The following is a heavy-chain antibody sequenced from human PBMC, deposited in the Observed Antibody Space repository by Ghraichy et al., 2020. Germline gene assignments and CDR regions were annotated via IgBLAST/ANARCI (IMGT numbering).Heavy chain of an antibody. CDR3: ARSDSFCYTGMYYFDY. CDR1: GYSISGGYY. D-gene: IGHD1-1*01. J-gene: IGHJ4*02. V-gene: IGHV4-38-2*02. Sequence: QTLSLTCTVSGYSISGGYYWGWIRQPPGKGLEWIGAIFHSGTTYYKTSLKSRVTISVDTSRNQFSLRLTSVTAADTAVYYCARSDSFCYTGMYYFDYWGQGIPVTVSS. CDR2: IFHSGTT.